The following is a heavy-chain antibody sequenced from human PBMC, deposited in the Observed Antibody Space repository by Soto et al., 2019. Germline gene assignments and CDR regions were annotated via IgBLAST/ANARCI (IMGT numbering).Heavy chain of an antibody. D-gene: IGHD3-3*01. J-gene: IGHJ6*02. CDR2: IWYDGSDR. V-gene: IGHV3-33*01. CDR1: GFTFSSYG. Sequence: QPGGSLRLSCAVSGFTFSSYGMHWVCQGPGKGLGWVGVIWYDGSDRYYADSVKGRFTISRDNSKNTLYLQMNSLRAEDTAVYYCASDLTYSDFWRGYYSYYSNCMDVWGQGTPVTVSS. CDR3: ASDLTYSDFWRGYYSYYSNCMDV.